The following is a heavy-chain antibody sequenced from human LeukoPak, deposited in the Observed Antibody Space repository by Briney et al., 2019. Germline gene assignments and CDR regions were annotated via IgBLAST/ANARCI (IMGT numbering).Heavy chain of an antibody. Sequence: KTSETLSLTCTVSGGSIGTYYWTWIRQPPGKGLEWIGYIDYTGSTNYNPSLKSRVSISLDTSKSQFSLKLSSVTAADTAVYYCASSDGNYDILTGYMGFDYWGQGTLVTVSS. CDR3: ASSDGNYDILTGYMGFDY. CDR1: GGSIGTYY. D-gene: IGHD3-9*01. J-gene: IGHJ4*02. CDR2: IDYTGST. V-gene: IGHV4-59*01.